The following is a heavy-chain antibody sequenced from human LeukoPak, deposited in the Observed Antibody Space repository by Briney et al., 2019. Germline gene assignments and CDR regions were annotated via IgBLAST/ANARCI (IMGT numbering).Heavy chain of an antibody. CDR2: VNTVSSYI. Sequence: PGGSLRLSCAASGFTFSSYSFNWVRQAPGKGLEWVSSVNTVSSYIYYADSVRGRFTISRDNADNSVYLQVNGLRAEDTAVYYCARLRRNSDKSGYYYYYDYWGQGTLVTVSS. CDR1: GFTFSSYS. D-gene: IGHD3-22*01. J-gene: IGHJ4*02. CDR3: ARLRRNSDKSGYYYYYDY. V-gene: IGHV3-21*01.